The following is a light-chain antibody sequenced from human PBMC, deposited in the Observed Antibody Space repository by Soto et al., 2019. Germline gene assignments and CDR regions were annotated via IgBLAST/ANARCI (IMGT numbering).Light chain of an antibody. CDR1: QSVSKY. Sequence: EIVLTQSPATLSLSPGEIVTLSCRASQSVSKYLAWYQQKPGKAPRLLVSAASNRATGIPARLSGSGYGTDLTITISSIENEDFETYYCQQLHDYPITFGLGTRLEIK. J-gene: IGKJ5*01. CDR3: QQLHDYPIT. CDR2: AAS. V-gene: IGKV3-11*01.